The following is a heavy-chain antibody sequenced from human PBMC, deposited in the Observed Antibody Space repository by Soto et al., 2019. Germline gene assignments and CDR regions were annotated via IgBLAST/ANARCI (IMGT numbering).Heavy chain of an antibody. CDR1: GGSFSGYY. Sequence: PSETLSLTCAVYGGSFSGYYWSWIRQPPGKGLEWIGEINHSGSTNYNPSLKSRVTISVDTSKNQFSLKLSSVTAADTAVYYCARDPRYYDFWSGYSSYYGMDVWGQGTPAPAP. CDR3: ARDPRYYDFWSGYSSYYGMDV. CDR2: INHSGST. V-gene: IGHV4-34*01. J-gene: IGHJ6*02. D-gene: IGHD3-3*01.